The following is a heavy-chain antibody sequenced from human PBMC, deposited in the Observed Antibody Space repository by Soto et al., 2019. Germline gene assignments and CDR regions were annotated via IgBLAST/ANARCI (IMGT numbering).Heavy chain of an antibody. Sequence: QITLKESGPTLVRPTQTLTLTCTVSGFSLRTAAVGVTWIRQSPGKALEWLGIIYWNGEKRYKSSLQTRLTITRDTSKNQVVLTMTDMAPLDTATYFCAHRIAAPGRTLDYWGQGVRVTVSS. V-gene: IGHV2-5*01. CDR3: AHRIAAPGRTLDY. CDR1: GFSLRTAAVG. J-gene: IGHJ4*02. CDR2: IYWNGEK. D-gene: IGHD6-13*01.